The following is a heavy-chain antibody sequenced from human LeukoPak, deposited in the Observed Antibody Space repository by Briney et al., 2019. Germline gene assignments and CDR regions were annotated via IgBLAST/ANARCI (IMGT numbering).Heavy chain of an antibody. D-gene: IGHD3-3*01. CDR3: ARGNYSGSYYDFWSGTEGFDP. CDR1: GGTFRRSA. Sequence: SVKVSCKASGGTFRRSAIGWVRQAPGQGLDWMGRIVPMLNATHYAQKFQGRVTITTDESTTTGYMALSSLRFEDTAVHYCARGNYSGSYYDFWSGTEGFDPWGQGTLVTVSS. CDR2: IVPMLNAT. V-gene: IGHV1-69*05. J-gene: IGHJ5*02.